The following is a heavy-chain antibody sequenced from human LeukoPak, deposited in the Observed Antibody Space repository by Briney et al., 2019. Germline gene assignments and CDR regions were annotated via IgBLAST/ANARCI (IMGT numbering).Heavy chain of an antibody. CDR2: IHSFNTT. CDR3: ARGRGSGSYNNYYYIDV. J-gene: IGHJ6*03. Sequence: GGSLRLSCAAPGFTVISNYMTWVRQAPGKGLEWVSVIHSFNTTYYADSVNGRFTIFRDTSKNTLHLQMDRLRAEDTAVYYCARGRGSGSYNNYYYIDVWGKGATVTVS. D-gene: IGHD3-10*01. V-gene: IGHV3-53*01. CDR1: GFTVISNY.